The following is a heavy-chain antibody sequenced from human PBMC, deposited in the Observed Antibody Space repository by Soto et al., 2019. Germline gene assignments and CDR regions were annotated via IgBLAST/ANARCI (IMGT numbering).Heavy chain of an antibody. V-gene: IGHV4-34*01. J-gene: IGHJ6*03. Sequence: SATLSLTCAVYGGSFSGYQWTWIRQTPGKGLEWIGEINDSGNINYNPSLKSRVTILVDTAKKQISLKLSSVTAADTAVYYCARGLILWFGELSRRGGYYYYMDVWGKGTTVTVSS. CDR1: GGSFSGYQ. CDR3: ARGLILWFGELSRRGGYYYYMDV. D-gene: IGHD3-10*01. CDR2: INDSGNI.